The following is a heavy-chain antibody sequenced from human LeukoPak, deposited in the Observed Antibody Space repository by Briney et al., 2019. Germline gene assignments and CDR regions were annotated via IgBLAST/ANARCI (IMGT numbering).Heavy chain of an antibody. CDR2: INHSGST. D-gene: IGHD5-18*01. Sequence: SETLSLTCAVYGGSFSGYYWSWIRQPPGKGLEWIGEINHSGSTNYNPSLKSRVTISVDTSKNQFSLKLSSVTAADTAVYYCARVGTAMVSYAFDIWGQGTMVTVSS. CDR1: GGSFSGYY. CDR3: ARVGTAMVSYAFDI. V-gene: IGHV4-34*01. J-gene: IGHJ3*02.